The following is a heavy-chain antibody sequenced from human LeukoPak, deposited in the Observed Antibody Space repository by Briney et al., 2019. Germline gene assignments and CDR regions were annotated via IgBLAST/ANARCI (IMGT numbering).Heavy chain of an antibody. CDR1: GYTFTSYG. V-gene: IGHV1-18*01. D-gene: IGHD2-21*02. J-gene: IGHJ4*02. CDR3: ARDCGGDCYSQNFDY. CDR2: ISAYNGNT. Sequence: GASVKVSCKASGYTFTSYGISCVRQAPGHRLQWMGWISAYNGNTNYAQKLQGRVTMTTDTSTSTAYMELRSLRSDDAAVYYCARDCGGDCYSQNFDYWGQGTLVTVSS.